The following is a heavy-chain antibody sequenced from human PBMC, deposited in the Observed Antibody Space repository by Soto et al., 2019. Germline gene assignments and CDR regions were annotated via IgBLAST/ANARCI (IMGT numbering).Heavy chain of an antibody. Sequence: SVKVSCKASGGTFSSYAISWVRQAPGQGLEWMGGIIPIFGIANYVQKFQGRVTITADESTSTAYMELSSLRSEDTAVYYCARVGPICGGDCYSRGFDYWGQGTLVTVSS. CDR3: ARVGPICGGDCYSRGFDY. J-gene: IGHJ4*02. D-gene: IGHD2-21*02. V-gene: IGHV1-69*13. CDR2: IIPIFGIA. CDR1: GGTFSSYA.